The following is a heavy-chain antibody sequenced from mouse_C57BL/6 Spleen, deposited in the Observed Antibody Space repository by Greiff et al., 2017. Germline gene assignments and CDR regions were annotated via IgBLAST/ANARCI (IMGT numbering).Heavy chain of an antibody. CDR3: AREGDSSVYGGYFDY. CDR2: IDPEDGET. Sequence: EVQLQQSGAELVKPGASVKLSCTASGFNIKDYYMHWVKQRTEQGLEWIGRIDPEDGETKYAPKFKGKATITADTSSNTAYLPLSSLTSEDTAVYYCAREGDSSVYGGYFDYWGQGTTLTVSS. D-gene: IGHD3-2*02. J-gene: IGHJ2*01. CDR1: GFNIKDYY. V-gene: IGHV14-2*01.